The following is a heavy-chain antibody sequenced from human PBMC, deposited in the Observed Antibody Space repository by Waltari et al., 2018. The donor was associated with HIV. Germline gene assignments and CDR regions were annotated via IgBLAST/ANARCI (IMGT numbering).Heavy chain of an antibody. V-gene: IGHV1-46*01. J-gene: IGHJ6*02. CDR1: GYIFTTHY. D-gene: IGHD1-26*01. CDR3: TGDQQSFYNGMDV. CDR2: LNPGGGST. Sequence: QVQLVQSGAEVKKPGASVKVYCRASGYIFTTHYIHWVRQAPGQGLEWVGLLNPGGGSTTYSQKFQVRVTMTRDTSTSTVYMELSSLRSEDTAVYYCTGDQQSFYNGMDVWGQGTTVTV.